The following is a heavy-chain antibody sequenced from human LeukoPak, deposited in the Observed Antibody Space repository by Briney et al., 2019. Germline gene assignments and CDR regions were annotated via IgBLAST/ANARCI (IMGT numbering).Heavy chain of an antibody. CDR1: GGSFSGYY. V-gene: IGHV4-34*01. D-gene: IGHD3-22*01. J-gene: IGHJ4*02. CDR2: INHSGST. CDR3: ARQGYYDSSGYYYSDY. Sequence: PSETLSLTCAVYGGSFSGYYWSWIRQPPGKGLEWIGEINHSGSTNYNPSLKSRVTISVDTSKNQFSLKLSSVTAADTAVYYCARQGYYDSSGYYYSDYWGQGTLVTVSS.